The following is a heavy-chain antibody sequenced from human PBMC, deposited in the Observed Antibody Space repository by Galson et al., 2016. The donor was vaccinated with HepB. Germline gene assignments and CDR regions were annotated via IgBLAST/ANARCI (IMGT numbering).Heavy chain of an antibody. V-gene: IGHV5-51*01. CDR2: INPTDSDT. D-gene: IGHD3-10*01. J-gene: IGHJ4*02. Sequence: QSGAEVKKPGESLKISCRGSGYRFTTYWIGWVRQMPGKGLEWMGIINPTDSDTRYSPSFQGQVTISADKSISTAYLQWSSLKASDTALYYCARHWDSGGFDLDYWGQGTLVTVSS. CDR3: ARHWDSGGFDLDY. CDR1: GYRFTTYW.